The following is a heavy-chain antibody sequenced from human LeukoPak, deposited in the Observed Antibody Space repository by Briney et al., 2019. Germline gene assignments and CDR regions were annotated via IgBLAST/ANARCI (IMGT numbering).Heavy chain of an antibody. CDR2: IYTTGST. CDR1: GDSISTYY. V-gene: IGHV4-4*07. J-gene: IGHJ2*01. Sequence: PSETLSLTCTVSGDSISTYYWNWIRQPAGKGLEWIGRIYTTGSTNYNPSLKSRVTMSVDTSKNQFSLKLSSVTAADTAVYYCARMMIAVAHNPRWYFDLWGRGTLVTVSS. D-gene: IGHD6-19*01. CDR3: ARMMIAVAHNPRWYFDL.